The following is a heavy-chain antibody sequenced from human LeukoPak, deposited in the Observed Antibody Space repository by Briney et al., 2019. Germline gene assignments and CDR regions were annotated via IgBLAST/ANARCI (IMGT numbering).Heavy chain of an antibody. Sequence: TGGSLRLSCAASGFTFNNYGLIWVRQAPGKGLEWVAAISNDGGGIMYAAFVEGRFTISRDNSKNTLFLQMNCLRAEDTALYYCAKGSTGYFADLWGQGTLVTVSS. CDR3: AKGSTGYFADL. V-gene: IGHV3-23*01. J-gene: IGHJ5*02. CDR1: GFTFNNYG. D-gene: IGHD3-22*01. CDR2: ISNDGGGI.